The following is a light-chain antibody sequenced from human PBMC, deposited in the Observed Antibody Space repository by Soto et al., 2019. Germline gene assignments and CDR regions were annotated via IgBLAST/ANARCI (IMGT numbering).Light chain of an antibody. CDR3: QQFNNSPLT. V-gene: IGKV3-20*01. CDR2: SAS. J-gene: IGKJ4*01. CDR1: QSLRHNY. Sequence: ETVLTPSPGTLSLSPGERATLSCRASQSLRHNYLAWYQQKPGQNPRLLIHSASSRATGIPDRFSGSGSGTDFTLTISRLEPGDFAVYYCQQFNNSPLTFGGGTKVEIK.